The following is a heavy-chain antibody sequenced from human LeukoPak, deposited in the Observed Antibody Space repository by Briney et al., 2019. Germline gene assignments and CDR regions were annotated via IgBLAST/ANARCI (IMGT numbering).Heavy chain of an antibody. D-gene: IGHD3-3*01. V-gene: IGHV1-46*01. CDR2: INPSGGST. CDR1: GYTFTSYY. CDR3: ARDQSGRITTFGVAPRAFDI. Sequence: ASVKVSCKASGYTFTSYYMHWVRQAPGQGLEWMGIINPSGGSTSYAQKFQGRVTITRDMSTSTVYMELSSLRSEDTAVYYCARDQSGRITTFGVAPRAFDIWGQGTMVTVSS. J-gene: IGHJ3*02.